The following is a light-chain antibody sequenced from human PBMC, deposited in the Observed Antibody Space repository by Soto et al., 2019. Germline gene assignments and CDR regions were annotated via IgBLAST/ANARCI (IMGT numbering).Light chain of an antibody. J-gene: IGKJ1*01. CDR1: QSVGSY. Sequence: EIVLSQSPATLSLSPGERATLSCRASQSVGSYLAWYQHIPGQAPRLLIYDASKSATGIPARFSGSGAGTDFTLTISSLEPEDFAVYDCQQRSNWPPTWTFGQGTKVEGK. CDR2: DAS. V-gene: IGKV3-11*01. CDR3: QQRSNWPPTWT.